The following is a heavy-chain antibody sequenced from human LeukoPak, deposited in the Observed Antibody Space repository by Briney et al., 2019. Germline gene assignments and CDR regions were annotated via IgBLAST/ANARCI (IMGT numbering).Heavy chain of an antibody. V-gene: IGHV3-21*01. J-gene: IGHJ4*02. CDR2: ISTSSSHI. Sequence: PGGSLRLSCTASGFTFSFYMMNWVRQAPGKGLEWVSSISTSSSHIYYADSLKGRFTVSRDNAKNSLYLQMNNPRAEDTAVYYCARDDNWNDKPFDLWGPGTLVTVSS. CDR1: GFTFSFYM. D-gene: IGHD1-20*01. CDR3: ARDDNWNDKPFDL.